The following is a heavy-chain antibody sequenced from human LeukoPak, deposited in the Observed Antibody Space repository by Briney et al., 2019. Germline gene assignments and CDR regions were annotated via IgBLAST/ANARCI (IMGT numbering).Heavy chain of an antibody. Sequence: GGSLRLSCAASGFTVSSNYMTWVRQAPGKGLEWVSVIYSGGSTYYADSVKGRFTVSRDNSKNTLYLQMNSPRAEDTAVYYCASTTRGGTYYYYMDVWGKGTTVTISS. D-gene: IGHD1-1*01. V-gene: IGHV3-53*01. CDR2: IYSGGST. CDR3: ASTTRGGTYYYYMDV. J-gene: IGHJ6*03. CDR1: GFTVSSNY.